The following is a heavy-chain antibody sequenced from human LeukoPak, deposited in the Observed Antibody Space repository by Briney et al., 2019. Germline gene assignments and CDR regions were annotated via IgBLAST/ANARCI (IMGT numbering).Heavy chain of an antibody. CDR1: GYTFTSYD. D-gene: IGHD1-7*01. Sequence: ASVKVSCKASGYTFTSYDIHWVRQATGQGLAWMAWMNPNSGNTGYAQKFQGRVTITRDTSINTAYMEVNSLSSEDTAVYYCARGGGWNYVGFDYWGQGALVTVSS. V-gene: IGHV1-8*03. J-gene: IGHJ4*02. CDR3: ARGGGWNYVGFDY. CDR2: MNPNSGNT.